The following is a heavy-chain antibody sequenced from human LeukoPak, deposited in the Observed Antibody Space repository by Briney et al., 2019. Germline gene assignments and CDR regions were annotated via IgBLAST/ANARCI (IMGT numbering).Heavy chain of an antibody. CDR1: SGSISSYY. J-gene: IGHJ4*02. Sequence: SETLSLTCTVSSGSISSYYWSWIRQPPGKGLEWIGYIYNSGSTSYNPSLKSRVTISVDTSKNQFSLKVSSVTAADTAVYYCARGSTVTPYYFDYWGLGTLVTVPS. D-gene: IGHD4-17*01. V-gene: IGHV4-59*01. CDR3: ARGSTVTPYYFDY. CDR2: IYNSGST.